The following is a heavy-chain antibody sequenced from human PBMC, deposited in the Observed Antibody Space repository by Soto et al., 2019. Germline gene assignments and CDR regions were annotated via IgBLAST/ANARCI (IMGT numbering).Heavy chain of an antibody. CDR1: GFTFSSYG. CDR2: IWYDGSNK. J-gene: IGHJ4*02. CDR3: ARGPDPIVVVPAADY. Sequence: GGSLRLSCAASGFTFSSYGMHWVRQAPGKGLEWVAVIWYDGSNKYYADSVKGRFTISRDNSKNTLYLQMNSLRAEDTAVYYCARGPDPIVVVPAADYWGQGTLVTVSS. V-gene: IGHV3-33*01. D-gene: IGHD2-2*01.